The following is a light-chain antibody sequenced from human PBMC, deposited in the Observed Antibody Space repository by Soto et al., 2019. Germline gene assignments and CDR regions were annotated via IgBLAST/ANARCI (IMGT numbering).Light chain of an antibody. V-gene: IGKV1-5*03. CDR3: QQYNDNWT. CDR2: KAS. J-gene: IGKJ1*01. CDR1: QSISSW. Sequence: DIQMTQSPSTLSASVEERVTITCRASQSISSWLAWYQQKPGTAPNLLIYKASTLQSGVPSRFSGSGSGTEFTLTISSLQPDDSATYYCQQYNDNWTFGQGTKV.